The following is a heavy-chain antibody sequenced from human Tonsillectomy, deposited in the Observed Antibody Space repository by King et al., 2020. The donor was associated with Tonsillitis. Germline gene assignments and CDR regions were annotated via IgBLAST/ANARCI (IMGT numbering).Heavy chain of an antibody. V-gene: IGHV4-61*02. J-gene: IGHJ4*02. CDR3: ARGGGVIAHPGFDY. CDR2: IYTSGST. Sequence: VPLQESGPGLVKPSQTLSLTCTVSGGSISSGSYYWSWIRQPAGKGLEWIGRIYTSGSTNYNPSLKSRVTMSVDTSKNQFSLKLSSVTAADTAVYYCARGGGVIAHPGFDYWGQGTLVTVSS. D-gene: IGHD2-21*01. CDR1: GGSISSGSYY.